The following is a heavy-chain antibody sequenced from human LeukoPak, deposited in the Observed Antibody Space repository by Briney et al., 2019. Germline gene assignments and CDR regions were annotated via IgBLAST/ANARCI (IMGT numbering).Heavy chain of an antibody. CDR3: ARRAGAYSHPYDY. CDR2: IRYDGSNK. CDR1: GFTFSSYW. Sequence: GGSLRLSCAASGFTFSSYWMSWVRQAPGKGLEWVAFIRYDGSNKYYADPVKGRFTISRDNSKNTLYLQMNSLRAEDTAVYYCARRAGAYSHPYDYWGQGTLVTVSS. D-gene: IGHD4/OR15-4a*01. V-gene: IGHV3-30*02. J-gene: IGHJ4*02.